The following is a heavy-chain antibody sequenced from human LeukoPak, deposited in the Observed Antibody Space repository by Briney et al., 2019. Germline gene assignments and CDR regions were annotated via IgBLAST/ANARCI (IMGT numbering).Heavy chain of an antibody. J-gene: IGHJ4*02. CDR3: ARDTDYGGNFDY. V-gene: IGHV3-30*02. CDR1: GFNFSGYD. D-gene: IGHD4-23*01. Sequence: GGSLRLSCAASGFNFSGYDMHWVRQAPGKGLQWVAFIRSDGSDKYYGDSVKGRFTISRDNSRDTLYLQMNSLRIEDTAVYYCARDTDYGGNFDYWGQGTLVTVSS. CDR2: IRSDGSDK.